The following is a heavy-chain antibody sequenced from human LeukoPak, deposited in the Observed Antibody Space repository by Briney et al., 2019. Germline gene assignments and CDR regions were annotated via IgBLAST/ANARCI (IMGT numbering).Heavy chain of an antibody. CDR3: ARETNHYDFWSGHRGDFDY. J-gene: IGHJ4*02. D-gene: IGHD3-3*01. Sequence: EASVTVSCKASGYTFTSYGISWVRQAPGQGLEWMGWISAYNGNTNYAQKLQGRVTMTTDTSTSTAYMELRSLRSDDTAVYYCARETNHYDFWSGHRGDFDYWGQGTLVTVSS. CDR1: GYTFTSYG. CDR2: ISAYNGNT. V-gene: IGHV1-18*01.